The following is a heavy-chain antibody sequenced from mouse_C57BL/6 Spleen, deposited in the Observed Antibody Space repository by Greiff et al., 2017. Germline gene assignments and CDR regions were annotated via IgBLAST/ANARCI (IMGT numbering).Heavy chain of an antibody. CDR3: ARRGLRGPIAY. CDR2: IYPRNDDT. D-gene: IGHD3-1*01. Sequence: QVQLQQSGAELARPGASVKLSCKASGYTFTSYGISWVKQRTGQGLEWIGEIYPRNDDTYYNEKFKGKATLTADKSSSTAYMELRSLTSDDSAVYFCARRGLRGPIAYWGKGTVVTVSA. V-gene: IGHV1-81*01. CDR1: GYTFTSYG. J-gene: IGHJ3*01.